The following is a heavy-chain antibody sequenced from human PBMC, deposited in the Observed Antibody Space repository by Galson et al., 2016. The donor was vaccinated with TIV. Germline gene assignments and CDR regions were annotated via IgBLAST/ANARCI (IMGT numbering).Heavy chain of an antibody. Sequence: SLRLSCAASGFIVSGNYMTWVRQAPGKGLEWVSLIYSDGTTNYADSVKGRFTISRDNSKNTVYLQMNSLRGDDTAVDYCARDRRHCGNECYLYYYYGMDVWGQGTTVTVSS. CDR3: ARDRRHCGNECYLYYYYGMDV. J-gene: IGHJ6*02. CDR1: GFIVSGNY. CDR2: IYSDGTT. V-gene: IGHV3-66*02. D-gene: IGHD2-21*01.